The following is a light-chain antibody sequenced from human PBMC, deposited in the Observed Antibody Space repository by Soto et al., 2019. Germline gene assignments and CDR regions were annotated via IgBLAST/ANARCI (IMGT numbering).Light chain of an antibody. J-gene: IGKJ2*01. CDR3: QQYGGAPYA. CDR2: GAS. V-gene: IGKV3-20*01. Sequence: ENVLTQSPGTLSLSPGERATLSCRASQSVSRNYLAWYQQKPGQAPRLLICGASSRATGIPDRFSGSGSGTDFTLTISRLEPEDFGVYYCQQYGGAPYAFGQGTKLEIK. CDR1: QSVSRNY.